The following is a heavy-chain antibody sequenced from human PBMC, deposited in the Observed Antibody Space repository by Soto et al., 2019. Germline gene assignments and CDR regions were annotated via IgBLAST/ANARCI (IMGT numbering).Heavy chain of an antibody. J-gene: IGHJ6*02. D-gene: IGHD3-22*01. CDR3: ARRALYYYDSSGYSYGMDV. V-gene: IGHV1-18*01. CDR1: GYTFTSYG. Sequence: QIQLVQSGAEVKKPGASVKVSCKASGYTFTSYGISWVRQAPGQGLEWMGWISAYNGNRNYAQKVQGRVTITADESTSTAYMELSSLRSEDTAVYYCARRALYYYDSSGYSYGMDVWGQGTTVTVSS. CDR2: ISAYNGNR.